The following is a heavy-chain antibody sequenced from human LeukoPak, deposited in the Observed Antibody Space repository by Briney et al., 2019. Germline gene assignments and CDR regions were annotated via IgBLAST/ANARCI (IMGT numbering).Heavy chain of an antibody. D-gene: IGHD5-12*01. V-gene: IGHV4-39*07. CDR1: GGSISSSSYY. CDR3: ARDLRYSGYPYRLDY. J-gene: IGHJ4*02. CDR2: IYYSGST. Sequence: SETLSLTCTVSGGSISSSSYYWGWIRQPPGKGLEWIGSIYYSGSTNYNPSLKSRVTISVDTSKNQFSLKLSSVTAADTAVYYCARDLRYSGYPYRLDYWGQGTLVTVSS.